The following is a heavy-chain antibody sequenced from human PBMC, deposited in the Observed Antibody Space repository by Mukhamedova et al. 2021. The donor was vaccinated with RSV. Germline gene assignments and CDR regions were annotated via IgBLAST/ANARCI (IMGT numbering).Heavy chain of an antibody. CDR3: ARDFTYYDFWSGYYMGD. D-gene: IGHD3-3*01. CDR2: IKQDGSEK. V-gene: IGHV3-7*03. Sequence: VRQAPGKGLEWVANIKQDGSEKYYVDSGKGRFTISRDNAKNSLYLQMNSLRAEDTAVYYCARDFTYYDFWSGYYMGDWGQGTLVT. J-gene: IGHJ4*02.